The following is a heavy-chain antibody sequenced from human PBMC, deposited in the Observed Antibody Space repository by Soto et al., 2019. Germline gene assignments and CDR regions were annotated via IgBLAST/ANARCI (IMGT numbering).Heavy chain of an antibody. CDR3: SRDVSRGDYGDYDEYTTTTRDY. J-gene: IGHJ4*02. CDR2: INPSGGST. D-gene: IGHD4-17*01. CDR1: GYTFTSYY. Sequence: QVQLVQSGAEVKKPGASVKVSCKASGYTFTSYYMHWVRQAPGQGLEWMGIINPSGGSTSYAQKFQGSVTMTRDTSTSTVYMELSSLRSEDTAVYYCSRDVSRGDYGDYDEYTTTTRDYWGQGTLVTVSS. V-gene: IGHV1-46*03.